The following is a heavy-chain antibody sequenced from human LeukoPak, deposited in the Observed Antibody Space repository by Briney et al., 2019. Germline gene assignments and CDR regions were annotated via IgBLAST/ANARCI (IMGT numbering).Heavy chain of an antibody. CDR2: IIPIFGTA. CDR3: AGRVVAATLFSSAAFEI. CDR1: GGTYSQYA. D-gene: IGHD2-15*01. J-gene: IGHJ3*02. V-gene: IGHV1-69*01. Sequence: ASVTDTFKATGGTYSQYAIREVQQAPGQGLEWMGGIIPIFGTANYAQKFQGRVTITADESTSTAYMKLSSLRSEDTAVYYCAGRVVAATLFSSAAFEIWGQGTMVTVPS.